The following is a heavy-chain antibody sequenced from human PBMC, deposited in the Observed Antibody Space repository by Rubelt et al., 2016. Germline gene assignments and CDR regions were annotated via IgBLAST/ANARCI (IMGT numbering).Heavy chain of an antibody. D-gene: IGHD1-14*01. CDR3: ARENRNRGGMDV. J-gene: IGHJ6*02. V-gene: IGHV3-7*04. CDR1: GFTISSYW. CDR2: IKQGGSEK. Sequence: GGSLRLSCAASGFTISSYWMTWVRQAPGKGLEWVANIKQGGSEKYYVDSVRGRFTISRDDAENSLYLQINSLRAEETAVYYCARENRNRGGMDVWGQGTTVTVSS.